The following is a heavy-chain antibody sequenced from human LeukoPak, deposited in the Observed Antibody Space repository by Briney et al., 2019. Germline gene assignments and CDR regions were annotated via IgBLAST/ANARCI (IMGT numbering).Heavy chain of an antibody. CDR3: VKGLYDILTGYPFDY. J-gene: IGHJ4*02. D-gene: IGHD3-9*01. Sequence: GGSLRLSCSASGFTFSSYAMHWVRQAPGKGLEYVSAISSNGGSTYYADSVKGRFTISRDNSKNTLYPQMSSLRAEDTAVYYCVKGLYDILTGYPFDYWGQGTLVTVSS. CDR1: GFTFSSYA. CDR2: ISSNGGST. V-gene: IGHV3-64D*06.